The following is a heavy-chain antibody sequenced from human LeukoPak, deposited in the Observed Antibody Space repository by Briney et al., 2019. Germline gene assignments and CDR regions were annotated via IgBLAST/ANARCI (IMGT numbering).Heavy chain of an antibody. Sequence: ASVKVSCKASGYTFTSYAMHWARQAPGQRLEWMGWINAGNGNTKYSQKFQGRVTITRDTSASTAYMELSSLRSEDTAVYYCARSVGRLWLQVGDDHFDPWGQGTLVTVSS. CDR2: INAGNGNT. J-gene: IGHJ5*02. D-gene: IGHD5-18*01. CDR3: ARSVGRLWLQVGDDHFDP. CDR1: GYTFTSYA. V-gene: IGHV1-3*01.